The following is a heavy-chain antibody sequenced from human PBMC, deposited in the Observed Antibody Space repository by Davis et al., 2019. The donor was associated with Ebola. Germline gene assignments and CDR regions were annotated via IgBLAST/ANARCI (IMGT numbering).Heavy chain of an antibody. Sequence: ASVLVFCNASGYTFTSYGISWVRQAPGPGLEWMGWIRAYNGNTNYAQKLQGRVTMTTDTSTSTAYMELRSLRSEDTAVYYCARQEMATTYYYYYGMDVWGQGTTVTVSS. CDR3: ARQEMATTYYYYYGMDV. V-gene: IGHV1-18*01. J-gene: IGHJ6*02. CDR1: GYTFTSYG. D-gene: IGHD5-24*01. CDR2: IRAYNGNT.